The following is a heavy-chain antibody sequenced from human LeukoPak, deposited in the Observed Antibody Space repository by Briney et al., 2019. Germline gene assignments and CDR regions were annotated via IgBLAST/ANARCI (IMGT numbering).Heavy chain of an antibody. CDR1: GGSMSSSTYY. D-gene: IGHD5-24*01. V-gene: IGHV4-39*01. CDR3: ARVIEYYYYMDV. CDR2: IYHSGST. Sequence: PSETLSLTCTVSGGSMSSSTYYWGWIRQPPGKGLEWIGTIYHSGSTYYNTSLKSRVTISVDTSKNQFSLKLSSVTAADTAVYYCARVIEYYYYMDVWGKGTTVTVSS. J-gene: IGHJ6*03.